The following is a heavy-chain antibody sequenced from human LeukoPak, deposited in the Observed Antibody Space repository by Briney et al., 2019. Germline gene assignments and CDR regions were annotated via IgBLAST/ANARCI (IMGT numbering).Heavy chain of an antibody. CDR2: IYYSGST. Sequence: PSETLSVTCTDSGGSISSYYWSWIRQPPGKGPDRNGYIYYSGSTNYNPSLKSRVTISVDTSKNQFSLKLSPVTAADTAVYYCARLHDGYRYGADYWGQGTLVTAS. CDR1: GGSISSYY. V-gene: IGHV4-59*08. D-gene: IGHD5-18*01. CDR3: ARLHDGYRYGADY. J-gene: IGHJ4*02.